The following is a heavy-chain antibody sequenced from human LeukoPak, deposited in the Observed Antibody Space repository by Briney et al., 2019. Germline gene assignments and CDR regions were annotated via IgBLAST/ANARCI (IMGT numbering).Heavy chain of an antibody. D-gene: IGHD3-22*01. CDR1: GFTFSSYG. J-gene: IGHJ4*02. CDR3: AKGQHYYDSSGTLDH. Sequence: GGSLRLSCAASGFTFSSYGMHWVRQAPGKGLEWVAFIRYDGSNKYYADSVKGRFTISRDNSKNTLYLQMNSLRAEDTAVYYCAKGQHYYDSSGTLDHWGQGTLVTVPS. V-gene: IGHV3-30*02. CDR2: IRYDGSNK.